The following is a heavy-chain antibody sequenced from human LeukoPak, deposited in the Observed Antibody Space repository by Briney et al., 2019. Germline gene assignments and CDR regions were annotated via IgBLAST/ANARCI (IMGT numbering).Heavy chain of an antibody. D-gene: IGHD3-22*01. CDR1: GFTFSSYS. CDR2: ISSSSSYI. V-gene: IGHV3-21*01. J-gene: IGHJ4*02. CDR3: ARNSVVVFDNYFDY. Sequence: GGSLRLSCAASGFTFSSYSMNWVRQAPGKGLEWVSSISSSSSYIYYADSVKGRFTISRDNAKNSLYLQTNSLRAEDTAVYYCARNSVVVFDNYFDYWGQGTLVTVSS.